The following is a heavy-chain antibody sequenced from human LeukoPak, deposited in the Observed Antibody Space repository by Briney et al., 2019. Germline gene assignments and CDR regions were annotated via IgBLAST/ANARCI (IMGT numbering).Heavy chain of an antibody. CDR1: GYTFTSYG. CDR3: ARAAGGGGLFDY. J-gene: IGHJ4*02. CDR2: ISAYNGNT. Sequence: ASVKVSCKASGYTFTSYGISWVRQAPGQGVEWMGWISAYNGNTNYAQKLQGRVTMTTDTSTSTAYMELRSLRSDDTALYYCARAAGGGGLFDYWGQGTLVTVSS. D-gene: IGHD3-16*01. V-gene: IGHV1-18*01.